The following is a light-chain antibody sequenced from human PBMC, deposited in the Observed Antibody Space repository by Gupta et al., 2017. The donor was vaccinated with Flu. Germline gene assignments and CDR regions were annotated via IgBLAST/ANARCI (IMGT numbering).Light chain of an antibody. CDR3: QAWDSSTYV. J-gene: IGLJ1*01. V-gene: IGLV3-1*01. CDR2: QDK. CDR1: KLGNKY. Sequence: SYELTQPPSVSVSPGQTASISCSGDKLGNKYVCWYQQRPGQSPVLVMYQDKKRASGIPERFSGSNSGNTATLTISGTQAMDEADYDCQAWDSSTYVLGTGTKVTVL.